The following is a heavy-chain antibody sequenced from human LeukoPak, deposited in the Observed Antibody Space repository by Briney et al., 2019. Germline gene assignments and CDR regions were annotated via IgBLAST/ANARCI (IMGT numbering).Heavy chain of an antibody. Sequence: GGSLRLSCAASGFTFSIYEMNWVRQAPGKGLEWVSYISSRGSTIYYADSVKRRFTISRATAKNSLYLQMNSLSAEATAVYYCARSQRRAWLRTRPFDYWGQGTLVTVSS. CDR3: ARSQRRAWLRTRPFDY. V-gene: IGHV3-48*03. CDR2: ISSRGSTI. J-gene: IGHJ4*02. CDR1: GFTFSIYE. D-gene: IGHD5-12*01.